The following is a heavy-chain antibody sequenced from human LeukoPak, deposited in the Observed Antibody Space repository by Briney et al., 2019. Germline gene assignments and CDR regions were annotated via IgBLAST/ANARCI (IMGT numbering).Heavy chain of an antibody. D-gene: IGHD2-8*01. CDR1: GGSVSSSTDY. J-gene: IGHJ3*02. Sequence: SETLSLTCTVSGGSVSSSTDYGGWVRQPPRKGLEWIGSMFYSGSTFYNPSLKSRVTISVDTSNNQSSLRLTSVTAADTAVYYCARDYGTNSYYRPDAFDIWGQGTMVTVSS. CDR2: MFYSGST. V-gene: IGHV4-39*02. CDR3: ARDYGTNSYYRPDAFDI.